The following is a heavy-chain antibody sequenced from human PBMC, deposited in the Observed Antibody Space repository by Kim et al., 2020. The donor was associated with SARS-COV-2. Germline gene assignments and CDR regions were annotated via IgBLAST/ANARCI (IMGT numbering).Heavy chain of an antibody. Sequence: SVKVSCKASGFTFTSSAVQWVRQARGQRLEWIGWIVVGSGNTNYAQKFQERVTITRDMSTSTAYMALSSLRSEDTAVYYCSAEPTVTAYAALYPWGQGT. CDR2: IVVGSGNT. V-gene: IGHV1-58*01. J-gene: IGHJ5*02. CDR3: SAEPTVTAYAALYP. D-gene: IGHD4-17*01. CDR1: GFTFTSSA.